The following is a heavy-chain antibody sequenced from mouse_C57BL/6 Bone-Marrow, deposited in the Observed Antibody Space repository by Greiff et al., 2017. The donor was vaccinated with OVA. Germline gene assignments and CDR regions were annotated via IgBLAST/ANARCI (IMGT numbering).Heavy chain of an antibody. J-gene: IGHJ1*03. Sequence: QVQLQQSGAELARPGASVKLSCKASGYTFTSYGISWVKQRTGQGLEWIGEIYPRSGNTYYNEKFKGKATLTADKSSSTAYMELRSLTSEDSAVYFCARSCYSLWYIDVWGTGTTVTVSS. CDR2: IYPRSGNT. CDR1: GYTFTSYG. CDR3: ARSCYSLWYIDV. V-gene: IGHV1-81*01. D-gene: IGHD2-12*01.